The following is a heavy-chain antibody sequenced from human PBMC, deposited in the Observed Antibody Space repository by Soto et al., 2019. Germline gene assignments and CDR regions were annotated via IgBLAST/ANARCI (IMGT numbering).Heavy chain of an antibody. CDR2: ISSSSSTI. CDR3: ARTGYYYDSSGYIGHY. V-gene: IGHV3-48*01. D-gene: IGHD3-22*01. CDR1: GFTFSSYS. J-gene: IGHJ4*02. Sequence: GGSLRLSCAASGFTFSSYSMNWVRQAPGKGLERVSYISSSSSTIYYADSVKGRFTISRDNAKNSLYLQMNSLRAEDTAVYYCARTGYYYDSSGYIGHYWGQGTLVTVSS.